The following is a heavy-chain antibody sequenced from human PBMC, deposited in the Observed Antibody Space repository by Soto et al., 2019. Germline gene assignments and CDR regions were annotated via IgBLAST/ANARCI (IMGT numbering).Heavy chain of an antibody. Sequence: QVQLQESGPGLVKPSQTLSLTCTVSGGSISSGDYYWSWIRQPQGKGLEWIGYIYYSGSTYYNPSLKSRVTISVDTSKNQFPLKLSSVTAADTAVDYCARVPLGGGLYYFDYGGQGTLVTVSS. CDR3: ARVPLGGGLYYFDY. D-gene: IGHD2-15*01. CDR1: GGSISSGDYY. CDR2: IYYSGST. J-gene: IGHJ4*02. V-gene: IGHV4-30-4*01.